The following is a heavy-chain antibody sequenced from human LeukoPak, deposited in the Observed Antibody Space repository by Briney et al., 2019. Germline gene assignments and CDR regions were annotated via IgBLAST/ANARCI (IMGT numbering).Heavy chain of an antibody. J-gene: IGHJ4*02. CDR2: IIPIFGTA. V-gene: IGHV1-69*05. Sequence: SVKVSCKASGGTFSSYAISWVRQAPGQGLEWMGGIIPIFGTANYAQKFQGRVTITTDESTSTAYMELSRLRSDDTAVYYCARGGDLWFGELPFDYWGQGTLVTASS. D-gene: IGHD3-10*01. CDR3: ARGGDLWFGELPFDY. CDR1: GGTFSSYA.